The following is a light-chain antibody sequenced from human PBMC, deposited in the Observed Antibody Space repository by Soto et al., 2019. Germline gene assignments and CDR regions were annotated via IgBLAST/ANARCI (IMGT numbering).Light chain of an antibody. CDR1: SSDVGGYIF. Sequence: QSALTQPRSASGSPGQSITISCTGTSSDVGGYIFVSWYQQHPAKAPKLIIFDVSKRPSGVPNRFSGSKSGNTASLTISGLRAEDEADYYCCSYVGRNTYVFGTGTKVTVL. CDR3: CSYVGRNTYV. J-gene: IGLJ1*01. V-gene: IGLV2-11*01. CDR2: DVS.